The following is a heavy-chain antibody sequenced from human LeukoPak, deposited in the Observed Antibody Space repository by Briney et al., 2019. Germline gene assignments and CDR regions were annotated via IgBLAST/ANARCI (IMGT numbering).Heavy chain of an antibody. CDR2: ISRSSSTI. Sequence: GGSLRLSCAASGFTFSDYSMNWVRQAPGKGLEWVSYISRSSSTIYYADSVKGRFTISRDNAKNSLYLQMNSLRAEDTAVYYCARDGWPLDYWGQGTLVTVSS. CDR1: GFTFSDYS. CDR3: ARDGWPLDY. V-gene: IGHV3-48*04. D-gene: IGHD2-15*01. J-gene: IGHJ4*02.